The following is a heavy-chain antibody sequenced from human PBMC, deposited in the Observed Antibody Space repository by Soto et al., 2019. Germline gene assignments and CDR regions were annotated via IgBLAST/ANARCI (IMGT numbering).Heavy chain of an antibody. CDR3: ARISVASRYMDV. D-gene: IGHD5-12*01. CDR2: FYYSGST. CDR1: GGSISSSSYY. J-gene: IGHJ6*03. Sequence: QLQLEESDPGLVKPSETLSLTCTVSGGSISSSSYYWGWIRQSPGKGLEWIGSFYYSGSTYYSPSLRSRVTISGDTSRKQISLRLSSVTAADTAVYYCARISVASRYMDVWGKGTTVTVSS. V-gene: IGHV4-39*01.